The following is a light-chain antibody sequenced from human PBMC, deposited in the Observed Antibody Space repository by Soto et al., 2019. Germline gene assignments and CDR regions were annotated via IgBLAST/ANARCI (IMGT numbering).Light chain of an antibody. J-gene: IGLJ3*02. V-gene: IGLV2-14*01. CDR1: SSDVGGYKF. CDR2: EVN. Sequence: PVLTQPASVSGSPGQSITISCTGTSSDVGGYKFVSWYQHHPGKAPKLMIYEVNNRPSGVSDRFSGSKSGNTASLTISGLQPEDEADYYCLSYTSANTRVFGGGTKLTVL. CDR3: LSYTSANTRV.